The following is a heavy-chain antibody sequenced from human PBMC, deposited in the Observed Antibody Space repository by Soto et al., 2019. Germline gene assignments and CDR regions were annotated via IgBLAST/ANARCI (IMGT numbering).Heavy chain of an antibody. D-gene: IGHD2-15*01. CDR2: ISGSGVVA. Sequence: LRLSCTASGFKFDDYAMHWVRQAPGKGLEWVSGISGSGVVASYADSVKGRFTIFRDNSKNTLYLQMNSLRGDDTALYYCAKVACSGGGCYSVDYWGQGTLVTVSS. V-gene: IGHV3-23*01. CDR1: GFKFDDYA. J-gene: IGHJ4*02. CDR3: AKVACSGGGCYSVDY.